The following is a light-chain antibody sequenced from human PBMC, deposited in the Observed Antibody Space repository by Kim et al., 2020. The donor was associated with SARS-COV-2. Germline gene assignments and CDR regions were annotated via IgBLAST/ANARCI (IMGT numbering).Light chain of an antibody. CDR2: GAS. CDR1: QSVGSSY. CDR3: QQYGSSPWT. V-gene: IGKV3-20*01. Sequence: PPGQRARLACRASQSVGSSYLAWYQQKPGQAPRLLIYGASSRATGIPDRFSGSESGTDFTLSISRLEPEDFAVYHCQQYGSSPWTFGQGTKVDIK. J-gene: IGKJ1*01.